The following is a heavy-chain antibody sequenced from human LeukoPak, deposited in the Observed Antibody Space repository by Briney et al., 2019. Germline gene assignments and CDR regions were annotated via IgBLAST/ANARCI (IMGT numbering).Heavy chain of an antibody. CDR3: AILGWDIVVVPAAADHYYYYGMDV. V-gene: IGHV1-2*04. CDR1: GYTFTSYY. Sequence: ASVKVSCKASGYTFTSYYMHWVRQAPGQGLEWMGWINPNSGGTNYAQKFQGWVTMTRDTSISTAYMELSRLRSDDTAVYYCAILGWDIVVVPAAADHYYYYGMDVWGQGTTVTVSS. D-gene: IGHD2-2*01. CDR2: INPNSGGT. J-gene: IGHJ6*02.